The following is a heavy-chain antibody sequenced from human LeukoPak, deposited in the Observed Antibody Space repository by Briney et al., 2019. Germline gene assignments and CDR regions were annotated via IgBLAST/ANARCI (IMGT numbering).Heavy chain of an antibody. D-gene: IGHD2-21*01. CDR2: ISWNSGST. Sequence: GGSLRLSCGVSGFTFDDYATHWVRQAPGKGLEWVSGISWNSGSTGYADSVKGRFTISRDNAKNSLFLQMNSLQAEDTAVYYCANQHMDYFDYWGQGTLVTVSS. J-gene: IGHJ4*02. CDR3: ANQHMDYFDY. CDR1: GFTFDDYA. V-gene: IGHV3-9*01.